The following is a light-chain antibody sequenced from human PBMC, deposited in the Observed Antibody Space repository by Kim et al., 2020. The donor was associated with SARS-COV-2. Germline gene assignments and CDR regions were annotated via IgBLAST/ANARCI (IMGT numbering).Light chain of an antibody. CDR3: HHYYNWPRT. Sequence: VSTGDRATLSCRASQGVSSKLAWYQQKPGQGPRLLIYNASTRATGIPAGFSGSGSGTEFTLTISRLQSEDFAVYYCHHYYNWPRTFGQGTKVDIK. V-gene: IGKV3-15*01. CDR2: NAS. CDR1: QGVSSK. J-gene: IGKJ1*01.